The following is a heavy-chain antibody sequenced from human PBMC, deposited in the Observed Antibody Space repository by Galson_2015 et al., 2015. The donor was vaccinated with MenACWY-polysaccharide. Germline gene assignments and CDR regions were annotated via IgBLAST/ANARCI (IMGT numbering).Heavy chain of an antibody. V-gene: IGHV4-34*01. D-gene: IGHD3-10*01. Sequence: ATLSLTCAVYGGSFSGYYWRWLRQPPGKGLEWIGEINHSGSTNYNPSLKSRVTISVDTSKNQFSLKLSSVTAADTAVYYCAIRQGTDWGQGTLVTVSS. CDR1: GGSFSGYY. J-gene: IGHJ4*02. CDR2: INHSGST. CDR3: AIRQGTD.